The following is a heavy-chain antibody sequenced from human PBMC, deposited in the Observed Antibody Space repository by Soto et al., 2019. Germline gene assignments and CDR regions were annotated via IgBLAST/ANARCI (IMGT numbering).Heavy chain of an antibody. J-gene: IGHJ6*02. CDR3: ARSVRSGSFPYYYYAMDV. CDR2: IDFTSNSI. D-gene: IGHD3-10*01. V-gene: IGHV3-11*01. Sequence: GGSLRLSCAASGFSFSDYYMSWIRQAPGKGLEWVSYIDFTSNSIYYADSVKGRFTISRDNAKNSLYLQMNSLRAEDTAVYYCARSVRSGSFPYYYYAMDVWGQGTTVTVSS. CDR1: GFSFSDYY.